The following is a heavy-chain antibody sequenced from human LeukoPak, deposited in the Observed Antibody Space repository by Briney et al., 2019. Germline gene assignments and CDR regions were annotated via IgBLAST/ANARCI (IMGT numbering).Heavy chain of an antibody. CDR1: GFSFSTSW. CDR3: ARDRAYGTFDY. V-gene: IGHV3-7*01. J-gene: IGHJ4*02. CDR2: IHVDGSQT. D-gene: IGHD2-8*01. Sequence: HAGGSLRLSCAASGFSFSTSWMSWVRQAPGKGLEWVATIHVDGSQTFYVDSVRGRFTISRDNAKNSVYLQMISLRAEDKAVYYCARDRAYGTFDYWGQGTLATVSS.